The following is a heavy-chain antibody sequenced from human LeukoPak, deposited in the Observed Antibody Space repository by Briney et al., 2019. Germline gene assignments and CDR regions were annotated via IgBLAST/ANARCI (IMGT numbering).Heavy chain of an antibody. CDR3: ARGPYSSSWYHWFDP. J-gene: IGHJ5*02. V-gene: IGHV4-34*01. CDR1: GGSFSGYY. Sequence: SESLSLTCAVYGGSFSGYYWSWIRQPPGKGLEWIGEINHSGTTNYNPSLKSRVTISVDTSKNQFSLKLSSVTAADTAVYYCARGPYSSSWYHWFDPWGQGTLVTVSS. D-gene: IGHD6-13*01. CDR2: INHSGTT.